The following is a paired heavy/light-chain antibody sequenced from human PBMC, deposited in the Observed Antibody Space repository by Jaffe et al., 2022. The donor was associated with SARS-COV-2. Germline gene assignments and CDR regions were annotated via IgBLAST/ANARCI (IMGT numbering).Light chain of an antibody. CDR1: QSVSSTY. V-gene: IGKV3-20*01. J-gene: IGKJ2*01. Sequence: EIVLTQSPGTLSLSPGERATLSCRASQSVSSTYLTWYQQKPGQAPRLLIYGASSRATGIPDRFSGSGSGTDFTLTISRLEPEDFAVYYCQQYGSSFMYTFGQGTKLEIK. CDR2: GAS. CDR3: QQYGSSFMYT.
Heavy chain of an antibody. CDR1: GFSLSGHW. Sequence: EVQLVESGGGLVQPGGSLRVSCAASGFSLSGHWMHWVRQVPGKGLVWVSRIDNDGSSTMYADSVKGRFTVSRDNAKNTLYLQMNSLRDEDTAVYYCARGHHSCYAMDVWGQGTTVTVSS. V-gene: IGHV3-74*03. CDR3: ARGHHSCYAMDV. CDR2: IDNDGSST. J-gene: IGHJ6*02.